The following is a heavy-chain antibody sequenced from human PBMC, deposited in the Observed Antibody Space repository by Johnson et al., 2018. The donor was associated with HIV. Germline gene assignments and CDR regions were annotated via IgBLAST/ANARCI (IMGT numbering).Heavy chain of an antibody. CDR2: IRQDGSEK. D-gene: IGHD2-21*01. Sequence: VQLVESGGGLVQPGGSLRLSCAASGFTFSIYWMTWVRQAPGKGLEWVASIRQDGSEKYFVASVKGRFTISRDNAKNSLYLQMNSLRAEDTAVYYCASSQGSGEGAFDIWGQGTMVTVSS. J-gene: IGHJ3*02. V-gene: IGHV3-7*05. CDR3: ASSQGSGEGAFDI. CDR1: GFTFSIYW.